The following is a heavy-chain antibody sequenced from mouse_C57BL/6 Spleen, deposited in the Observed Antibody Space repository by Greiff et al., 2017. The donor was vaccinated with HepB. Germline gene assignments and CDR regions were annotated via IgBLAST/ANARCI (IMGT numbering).Heavy chain of an antibody. CDR1: GFTFSSYA. J-gene: IGHJ3*01. CDR2: IRSGGDYI. V-gene: IGHV5-9-1*02. D-gene: IGHD1-1*01. Sequence: EVQLVESGAGLVKPGGSLKLSCAASGFTFSSYAMSWVRQTPEKRLEWVAYIRSGGDYIYYADTVKGRFTISRDNARNTLYLQMSSLKSEDTAMYYCTKEGGRYYGSSHAWFAYWGQGTLVTVSA. CDR3: TKEGGRYYGSSHAWFAY.